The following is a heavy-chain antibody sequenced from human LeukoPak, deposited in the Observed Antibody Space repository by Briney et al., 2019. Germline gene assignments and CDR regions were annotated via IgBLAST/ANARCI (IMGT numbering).Heavy chain of an antibody. CDR3: AMYGGLTMFDY. D-gene: IGHD3/OR15-3a*01. V-gene: IGHV4-39*01. Sequence: PSETLSLTCIVSGGYISSSSYYWGWIRQPPGKGLEWIGSITDDGSTSYNPSLKSRVTISVDTSKNQFSLKLSSVTAADTAVYYCAMYGGLTMFDYWGQGTLVTVSS. CDR1: GGYISSSSYY. J-gene: IGHJ4*02. CDR2: ITDDGST.